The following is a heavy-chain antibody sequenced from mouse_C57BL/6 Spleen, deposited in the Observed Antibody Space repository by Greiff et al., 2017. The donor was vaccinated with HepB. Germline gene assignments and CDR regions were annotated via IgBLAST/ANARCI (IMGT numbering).Heavy chain of an antibody. CDR3: TREGYYGSSYGGDAMDY. CDR2: ISSGGDYI. V-gene: IGHV5-9-1*02. D-gene: IGHD1-1*01. J-gene: IGHJ4*01. CDR1: GFTFSSYA. Sequence: DVKLVESGEGLVKPGGSLKLSCAASGFTFSSYAMSWVRQTPEKRLEWVAYISSGGDYIYYADTVKGRFTISRDNARNTLYLQMSSLKSEDTAMYYCTREGYYGSSYGGDAMDYWGQGTSVTVSS.